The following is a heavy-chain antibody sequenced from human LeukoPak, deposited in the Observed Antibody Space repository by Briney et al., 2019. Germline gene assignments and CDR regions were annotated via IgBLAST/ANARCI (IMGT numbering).Heavy chain of an antibody. CDR2: ISSSGSTI. J-gene: IGHJ4*02. D-gene: IGHD3-22*01. V-gene: IGHV3-11*01. CDR1: GFTFSVYY. CDR3: ARHRDYYDSSGYYYVFDY. Sequence: GGSLRLSCAASGFTFSVYYMSWIRQAPGKGLEWVSYISSSGSTIYYADSVKGRFTISRDNAKNSLYLQMNSLRAEDTAVYYCARHRDYYDSSGYYYVFDYWGQGTLVTVSS.